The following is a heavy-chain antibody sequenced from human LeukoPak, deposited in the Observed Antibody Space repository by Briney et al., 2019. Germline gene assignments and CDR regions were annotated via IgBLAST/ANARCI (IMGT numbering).Heavy chain of an antibody. CDR3: AKDSSSTY. Sequence: GGSLRLSCAASGFTFSSYGMHWVRQAPGKGLEWVAVISYDGSNKYYADSVKGRFTISRDNSKNTLYLQMNSLRAEDTAVYYCAKDSSSTYWGQGTLVTVSS. CDR2: ISYDGSNK. J-gene: IGHJ4*02. CDR1: GFTFSSYG. D-gene: IGHD6-13*01. V-gene: IGHV3-30*18.